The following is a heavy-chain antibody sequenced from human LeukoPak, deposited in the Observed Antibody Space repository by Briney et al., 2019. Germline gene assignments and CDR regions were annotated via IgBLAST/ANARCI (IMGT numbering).Heavy chain of an antibody. Sequence: GASVKVSCKASGYTFTSYGISWVRQAPGQGLEWMGWISAYNGNTNYAQKFQGRVTITADESTSTAYMELSSLRSEDTAVYYCAKNSYYYDSSGYYPDYYYYGMDVWGQGTTVTVSS. J-gene: IGHJ6*02. CDR1: GYTFTSYG. CDR3: AKNSYYYDSSGYYPDYYYYGMDV. CDR2: ISAYNGNT. D-gene: IGHD3-22*01. V-gene: IGHV1-18*01.